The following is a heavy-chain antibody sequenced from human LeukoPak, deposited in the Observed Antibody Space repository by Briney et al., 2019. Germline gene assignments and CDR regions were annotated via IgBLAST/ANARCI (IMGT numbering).Heavy chain of an antibody. CDR2: IKQDGSEK. D-gene: IGHD5-12*01. Sequence: PGGSLRLSCAASGFTCSSYWMSWVRQAPGKGLEWVANIKQDGSEKYYVDSVKGRFTISRDNAKNSLYLQMNSLRAEDTAVYYCARWLFDPWGQGTLVTVSS. J-gene: IGHJ5*02. CDR3: ARWLFDP. CDR1: GFTCSSYW. V-gene: IGHV3-7*01.